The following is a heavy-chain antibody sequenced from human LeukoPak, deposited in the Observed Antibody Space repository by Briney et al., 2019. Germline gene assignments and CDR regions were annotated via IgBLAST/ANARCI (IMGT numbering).Heavy chain of an antibody. V-gene: IGHV4-4*09. CDR3: ARPRIGDYSSLDV. J-gene: IGHJ6*04. CDR1: GGSISSYY. Sequence: SETLSLTCTVSGGSISSYYWSWIRQPPGKGLEWIGYIYTSGSTNYNPSLKSRVTISVDTSKNQFSLKLSSVTAADTAVYYCARPRIGDYSSLDVWGKGTTVTVSS. CDR2: IYTSGST. D-gene: IGHD4-11*01.